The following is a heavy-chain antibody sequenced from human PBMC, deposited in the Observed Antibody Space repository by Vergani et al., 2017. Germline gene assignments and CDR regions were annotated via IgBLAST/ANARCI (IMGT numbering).Heavy chain of an antibody. Sequence: QVQLQESGPGLVKPSETLSLTCTVSGAAIKDFYWSWFRQPPGKGLEWIGYVYYTGSTTYNPSLKSRVTISVDTSNNQFSLRMTSLTAADTAIYYYARQSRDVFCTNGVCPLGYWGQGALVTVSS. D-gene: IGHD2-8*01. CDR3: ARQSRDVFCTNGVCPLGY. CDR2: VYYTGST. J-gene: IGHJ4*02. CDR1: GAAIKDFY. V-gene: IGHV4-59*01.